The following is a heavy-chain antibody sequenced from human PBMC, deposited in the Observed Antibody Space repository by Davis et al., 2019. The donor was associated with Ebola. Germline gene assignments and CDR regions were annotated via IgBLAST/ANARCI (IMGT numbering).Heavy chain of an antibody. CDR3: VRGSDAYKTGY. V-gene: IGHV4-59*11. CDR2: IHYSGST. D-gene: IGHD5-24*01. Sequence: SETLSLTCTVSGGSISSHYWTWIRQPPGKGLEWIGHIHYSGSTHYNPSLKSRVTTSVDTSKNQFSLSLSSVTAADTAFYYCVRGSDAYKTGYWGQGTLVTVSS. CDR1: GGSISSHY. J-gene: IGHJ4*02.